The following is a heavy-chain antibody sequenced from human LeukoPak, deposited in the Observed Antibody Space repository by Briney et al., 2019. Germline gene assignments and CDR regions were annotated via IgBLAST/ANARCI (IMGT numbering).Heavy chain of an antibody. J-gene: IGHJ4*02. CDR2: MNPNSGNT. CDR3: ARGRYKVRGVPGDY. Sequence: ASVTVSCKASGYTFTSYDINWVRQATGQGLEWMGWMNPNSGNTGYAQKFQGRVTMTGNTSISTAYMELSSLRSEDTAVYYCARGRYKVRGVPGDYWGQGTLVTVSS. D-gene: IGHD3-10*01. V-gene: IGHV1-8*01. CDR1: GYTFTSYD.